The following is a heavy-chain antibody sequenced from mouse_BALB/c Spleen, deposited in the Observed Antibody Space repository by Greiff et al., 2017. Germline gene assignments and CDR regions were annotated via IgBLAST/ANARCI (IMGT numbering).Heavy chain of an antibody. CDR1: GFTFSSYT. CDR3: AREYDYGNYDYAMDY. Sequence: EVKLMESGGGLVQPGGSLKLSCAASGFTFSSYTMSWVRQTPEKRLEWVAYISNGGGSTYYPDTVKGRFTISRDNAKNTLYLQMSSLKSEDTAMYYCAREYDYGNYDYAMDYWGQGTSVTVSS. CDR2: ISNGGGST. V-gene: IGHV5-12-2*01. D-gene: IGHD2-1*01. J-gene: IGHJ4*01.